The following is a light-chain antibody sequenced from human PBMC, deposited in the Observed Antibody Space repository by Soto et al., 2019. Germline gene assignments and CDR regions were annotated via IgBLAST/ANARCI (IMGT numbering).Light chain of an antibody. CDR1: QSLSSRN. V-gene: IGKV3-20*01. Sequence: EIVLTQSPATLSLSPGERATLSCRASQSLSSRNLAWYQQKPGQVPRLLIYGASTRATGVPARFSGSGSGTDFTLTISRLEPEDFAVYFCQQYSDLPMTFGQGTRLEI. CDR2: GAS. J-gene: IGKJ5*01. CDR3: QQYSDLPMT.